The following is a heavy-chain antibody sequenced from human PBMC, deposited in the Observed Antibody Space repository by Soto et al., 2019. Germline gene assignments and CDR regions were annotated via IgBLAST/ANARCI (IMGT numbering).Heavy chain of an antibody. J-gene: IGHJ5*02. CDR3: ARDGGSYYRTLDP. CDR1: GFTFSSYA. D-gene: IGHD1-26*01. Sequence: QVQLVESGGGVVQPGRSLRLSCAASGFTFSSYAMHWVRQAPGKGLEWVAVISYDGSNKYYADSVKGRFTISRDNSKNTLYLQMNSLRAEDTAVYYCARDGGSYYRTLDPWGQGTLVTVSS. CDR2: ISYDGSNK. V-gene: IGHV3-30-3*01.